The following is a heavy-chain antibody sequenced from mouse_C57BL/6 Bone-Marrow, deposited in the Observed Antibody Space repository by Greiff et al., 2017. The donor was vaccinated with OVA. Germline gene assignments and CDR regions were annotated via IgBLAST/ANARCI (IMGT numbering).Heavy chain of an antibody. V-gene: IGHV2-6-1*01. D-gene: IGHD1-3*01. CDR1: GFSLTSYG. CDR3: ARHNGSGWYFDV. J-gene: IGHJ1*03. Sequence: QVQLKESGPGLVAPSQSLSITCTVSGFSLTSYGVHWVRQPPGKGLEWLVVIWSDGSTTYNSALTSRLCISKDNSKSQVVLKRNSRQTDDTAMYYGARHNGSGWYFDVWGTGTTVTVSS. CDR2: IWSDGST.